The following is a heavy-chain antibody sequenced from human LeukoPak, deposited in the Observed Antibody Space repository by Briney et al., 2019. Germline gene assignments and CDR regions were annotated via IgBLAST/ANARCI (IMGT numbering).Heavy chain of an antibody. CDR3: AREWWDYNWFDP. D-gene: IGHD2-15*01. Sequence: SETLSLTCTVSGGSISSYYWSWLRQPAGKGLEWIGRIYTGGSTNYNPSLKSRVTMSVDTSKNQFSLKLSSVTAADTAVYYCAREWWDYNWFDPWGQGTLVTVSS. CDR2: IYTGGST. CDR1: GGSISSYY. V-gene: IGHV4-4*07. J-gene: IGHJ5*02.